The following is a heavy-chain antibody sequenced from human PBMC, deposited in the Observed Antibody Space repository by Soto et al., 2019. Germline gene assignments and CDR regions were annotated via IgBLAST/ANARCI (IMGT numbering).Heavy chain of an antibody. Sequence: LRLSCVASGFSFSTYWMGWVRQVPGTGLEWVANIKADGSETHYVDSVRGRFTISRDNAKTSLYLQVNSLRAEDTAVYYCAKGGHIDFCGQGTLVTVSS. CDR3: AKGGHIDF. J-gene: IGHJ4*02. D-gene: IGHD3-16*01. CDR2: IKADGSET. CDR1: GFSFSTYW. V-gene: IGHV3-7*03.